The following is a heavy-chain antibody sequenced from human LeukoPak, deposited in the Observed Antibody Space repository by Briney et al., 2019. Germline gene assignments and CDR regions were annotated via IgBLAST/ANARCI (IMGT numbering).Heavy chain of an antibody. V-gene: IGHV3-30*02. D-gene: IGHD6-19*01. CDR2: IRYDGSNK. J-gene: IGHJ4*02. Sequence: AGGSLRLSCAASGFTFSSYGMHWVRQAPGKGLEWVAFIRYDGSNKYYADSVKGRFTISRDNSKNTLYLQMNSLRAEDTAVYYCAKDHLPGIVVADRDYWGQGTLVTVSS. CDR3: AKDHLPGIVVADRDY. CDR1: GFTFSSYG.